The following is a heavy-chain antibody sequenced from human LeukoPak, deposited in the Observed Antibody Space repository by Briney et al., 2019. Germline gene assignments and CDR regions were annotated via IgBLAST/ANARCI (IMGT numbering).Heavy chain of an antibody. CDR1: GFTFSSYG. CDR2: ISYDGSDK. V-gene: IGHV3-30*18. D-gene: IGHD3-9*01. J-gene: IGHJ3*02. Sequence: GRSLRLSFAASGFTFSSYGMHWVRQAPGKGLGWGAGISYDGSDKYYADSVKGRFTLSRDNSKNTLYLQMNSLRAEDTAVYYCAKVLSGLRYFAWLSDAFDIWGHGTMVTVSS. CDR3: AKVLSGLRYFAWLSDAFDI.